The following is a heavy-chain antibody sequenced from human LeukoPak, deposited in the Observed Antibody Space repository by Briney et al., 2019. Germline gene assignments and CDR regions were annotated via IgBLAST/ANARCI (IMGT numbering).Heavy chain of an antibody. CDR2: MFYGGTN. Sequence: SETLSLTCSVSGGSISNADYYWGWIRQAPGKGLGWIGSMFYGGTNHYNPSLKSRATISVDTSKNQFSLKLTSVTAADAAIYYCARQLPTAAADTRGYFDYCGQGAVVTVSS. J-gene: IGHJ4*01. CDR3: ARQLPTAAADTRGYFDY. V-gene: IGHV4-39*01. CDR1: GGSISNADYY. D-gene: IGHD6-13*01.